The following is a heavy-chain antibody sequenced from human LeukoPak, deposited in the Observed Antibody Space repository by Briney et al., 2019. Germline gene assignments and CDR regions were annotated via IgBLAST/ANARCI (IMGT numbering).Heavy chain of an antibody. CDR2: IIPIFGTA. Sequence: ASVKVSCKASGGTFSSYAISWVRQAPGQGLEWIGGIIPIFGTANYAQKFQGRVTITADESTSTAYMELSSLRSEDTAVYYCARGWRDIVVVPAAIGPFDYWGQGTLVTVSS. J-gene: IGHJ4*02. CDR3: ARGWRDIVVVPAAIGPFDY. D-gene: IGHD2-2*01. CDR1: GGTFSSYA. V-gene: IGHV1-69*13.